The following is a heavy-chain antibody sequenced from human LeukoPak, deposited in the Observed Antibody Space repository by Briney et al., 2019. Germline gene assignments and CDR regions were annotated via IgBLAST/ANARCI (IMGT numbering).Heavy chain of an antibody. D-gene: IGHD3-16*01. Sequence: GGSLRLSCAASGFTFDDYAMHWVRQAPGKGLEWVSLISGDGGSTYYADSVKGRFTISRDNSKNSLYLQMNSLRAEDTAVYYCAKRPTLGASSGSYDYWGQGTLVTVSS. CDR2: ISGDGGST. CDR1: GFTFDDYA. J-gene: IGHJ4*02. CDR3: AKRPTLGASSGSYDY. V-gene: IGHV3-43*02.